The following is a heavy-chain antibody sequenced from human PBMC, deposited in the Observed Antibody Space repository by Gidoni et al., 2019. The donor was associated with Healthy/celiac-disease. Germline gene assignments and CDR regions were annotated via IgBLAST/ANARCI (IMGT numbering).Heavy chain of an antibody. Sequence: QVQLVQSGAEVKKPGAAVKVSCTASGYTFTSYDTHWVRQATGHGLEGMDCMNPNSGSAGYAQKFKGRVTMTRNTSISTAYIELSSLGSEDTAVYYWARGGVGSSSPGGYYYYYMDVWGKGTTVTVSS. CDR2: MNPNSGSA. D-gene: IGHD6-13*01. V-gene: IGHV1-8*01. J-gene: IGHJ6*03. CDR1: GYTFTSYD. CDR3: ARGGVGSSSPGGYYYYYMDV.